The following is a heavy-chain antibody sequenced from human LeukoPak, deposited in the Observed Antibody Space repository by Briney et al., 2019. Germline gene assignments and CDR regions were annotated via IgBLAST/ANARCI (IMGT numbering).Heavy chain of an antibody. Sequence: GESLKISCKGSGYSFTSYWIGWVRQMPGKGLEWMGIIYPGDSDTRYSPSFQGQVTISADKSISTAYLQWSSPKASDTAMYYCARHSGVGATNHYYYGMDVWGQGTTVTVSS. V-gene: IGHV5-51*01. J-gene: IGHJ6*02. CDR2: IYPGDSDT. CDR1: GYSFTSYW. CDR3: ARHSGVGATNHYYYGMDV. D-gene: IGHD1-26*01.